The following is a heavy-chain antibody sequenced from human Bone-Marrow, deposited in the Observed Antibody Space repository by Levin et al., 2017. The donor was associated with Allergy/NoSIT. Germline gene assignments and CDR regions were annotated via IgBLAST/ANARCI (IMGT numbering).Heavy chain of an antibody. CDR3: ARLEYDSSGYWSDAFDI. J-gene: IGHJ3*02. CDR2: IYHSGYT. V-gene: IGHV4-59*01. D-gene: IGHD3-22*01. CDR1: GGSITTYY. Sequence: SETLSLTCTVSGGSITTYYWSWIRRPPGKGLEWIGYIYHSGYTNYNPSLRSRVTLSADTSKNPFSLTLRSVTAADTAVYYCARLEYDSSGYWSDAFDIWGQGTMVTVSS.